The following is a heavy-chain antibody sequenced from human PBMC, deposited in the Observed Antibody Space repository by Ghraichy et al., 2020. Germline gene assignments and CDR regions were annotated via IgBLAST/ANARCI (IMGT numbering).Heavy chain of an antibody. J-gene: IGHJ4*02. D-gene: IGHD2-2*01. CDR1: GGSISSYY. Sequence: SETLSLTCTVSGGSISSYYWSWIRQPPGKGLEWIGCIYYSGSTNYNPSLKSRVTISLDTSKNQFSLNLSSVTAADTAVYYCAREGQLPYYFDYWGQGTLVTVSS. V-gene: IGHV4-59*01. CDR3: AREGQLPYYFDY. CDR2: IYYSGST.